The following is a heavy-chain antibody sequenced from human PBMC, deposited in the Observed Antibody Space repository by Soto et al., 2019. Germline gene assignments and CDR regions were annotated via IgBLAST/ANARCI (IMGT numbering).Heavy chain of an antibody. V-gene: IGHV4-39*01. D-gene: IGHD3-3*01. CDR3: ATLRFLEWWGLGTDYGMDV. CDR2: IYYSGST. Sequence: QLQLQESGPGLVKPSETLSLTCTVSGGSISSSSYYWGWIRQPPGKGLEWIGSIYYSGSTYYNPSLKSRVTISVDTSKNQFSLKLSSVTAADTAVYYCATLRFLEWWGLGTDYGMDVWGQGTTVTVSS. CDR1: GGSISSSSYY. J-gene: IGHJ6*02.